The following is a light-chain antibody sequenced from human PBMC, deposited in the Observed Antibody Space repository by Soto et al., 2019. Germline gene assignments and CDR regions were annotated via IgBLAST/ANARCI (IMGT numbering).Light chain of an antibody. CDR1: RSVSSSY. J-gene: IGKJ4*01. CDR2: DIF. CDR3: QQYNSWPLT. V-gene: IGKV3D-15*01. Sequence: EIGLTPSPGTLSFSPGEGPTLSCRSSRSVSSSYSSCYQQKPGQSPRLVIYDIFTRATGVPTRISGSGSGTEFTLTISSLQSEDFAVYYCQQYNSWPLTFGGGTKVDIK.